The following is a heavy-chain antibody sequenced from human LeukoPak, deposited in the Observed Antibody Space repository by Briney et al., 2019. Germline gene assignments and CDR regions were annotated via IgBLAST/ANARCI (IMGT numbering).Heavy chain of an antibody. Sequence: GALVKVSCKTSGYTFSNFGISWVRQAPGQGLAWMGWISGNNDNPNYGQKFQGRFTVTTDSSTSTAYMELRNLRSDDTAVYYCARDGTSTDDYWGQGTLATVSS. CDR1: GYTFSNFG. D-gene: IGHD2-2*01. CDR2: ISGNNDNP. J-gene: IGHJ4*02. CDR3: ARDGTSTDDY. V-gene: IGHV1-18*01.